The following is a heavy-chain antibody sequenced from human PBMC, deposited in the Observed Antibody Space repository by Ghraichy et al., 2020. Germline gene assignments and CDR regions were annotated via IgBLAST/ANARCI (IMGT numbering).Heavy chain of an antibody. CDR1: GFSFSNYS. CDR2: ITGSSITI. J-gene: IGHJ2*01. Sequence: LSLTCEGSGFSFSNYSMIWVRLTPRHALEWGSYITGSSITIFYTDSVKGRFTISRDNAKNSLYLQMNSLRAEDTAVYYCARLPLPRRAAVVDWYFDLWGRGTLVTVSS. CDR3: ARLPLPRRAAVVDWYFDL. D-gene: IGHD6-13*01. V-gene: IGHV3-48*01.